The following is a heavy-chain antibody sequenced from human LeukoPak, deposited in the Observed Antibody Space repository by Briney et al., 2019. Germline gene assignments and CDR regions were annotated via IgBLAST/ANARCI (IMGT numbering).Heavy chain of an antibody. CDR2: ISWDGGST. D-gene: IGHD3-22*01. J-gene: IGHJ4*02. V-gene: IGHV3-43D*03. CDR1: GFTFDDYA. Sequence: TGGSLRLSCAASGFTFDDYAMHWVRQAPGKGLEWVSLISWDGGSTYYADSVKGRFTISRDNSKNTLYLQMNSLRAEDTAVYYCARYSGYYYSHFDYWGQGTLVTVSS. CDR3: ARYSGYYYSHFDY.